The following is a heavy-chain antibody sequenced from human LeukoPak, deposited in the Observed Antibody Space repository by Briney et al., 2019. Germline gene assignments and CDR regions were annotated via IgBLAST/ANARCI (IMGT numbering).Heavy chain of an antibody. CDR2: IKHDGSDR. J-gene: IGHJ4*01. V-gene: IGHV3-7*01. Sequence: GGSLRLSCAASGFTFSSYWMSWVRQAPGKGLEWVTNIKHDGSDRYYVDSVKGRFTIYRYNTKNSLYLQMNSLRAEATAVYYCASAHYGDYEGFANINFWGQGTPVTVSS. CDR3: ASAHYGDYEGFANINF. CDR1: GFTFSSYW. D-gene: IGHD4-17*01.